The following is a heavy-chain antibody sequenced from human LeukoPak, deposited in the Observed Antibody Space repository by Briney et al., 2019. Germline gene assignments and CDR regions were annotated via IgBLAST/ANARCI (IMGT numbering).Heavy chain of an antibody. D-gene: IGHD3-3*01. CDR1: GFTFSSFT. J-gene: IGHJ4*02. Sequence: PGGSLRLSCAASGFTFSSFTMNWVRQAPGKGLEWVSYISSSSSTIYYADSVKGRFTISRDNAKNSLYLQMNSLRAEDTAVYYCARDEPYYDFWSGYLYYFDYWGQGTLVTVSS. CDR2: ISSSSSTI. V-gene: IGHV3-48*01. CDR3: ARDEPYYDFWSGYLYYFDY.